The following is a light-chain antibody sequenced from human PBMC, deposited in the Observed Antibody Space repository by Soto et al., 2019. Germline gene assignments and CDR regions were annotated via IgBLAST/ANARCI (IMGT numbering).Light chain of an antibody. V-gene: IGKV3-20*01. CDR1: QRVSSRN. CDR3: QQYSDLPST. J-gene: IGKJ2*01. CDR2: GAS. Sequence: EIVLTQSPGTLSLSPRERATLSCRASQRVSSRNLAWYQQKPGQAPRLLIYGASSRATGIPDRFSGSGSVTDFTLTINRLEPEDIAVDYCQQYSDLPSTFGQVTKLEVK.